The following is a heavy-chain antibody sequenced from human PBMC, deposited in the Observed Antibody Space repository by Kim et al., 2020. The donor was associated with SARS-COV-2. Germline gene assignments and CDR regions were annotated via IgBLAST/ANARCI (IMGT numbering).Heavy chain of an antibody. V-gene: IGHV1-3*01. Sequence: ASVKVSCKSSGYTFDTYALYWVRQAPGQRFEWMGWINGGNVNTRYSQNFQGRVTITRDTSATTAYMELSSLTSKDTAVYYCAREGSGSYNWFDPWGQGTLVTVSS. CDR1: GYTFDTYA. CDR2: INGGNVNT. CDR3: AREGSGSYNWFDP. D-gene: IGHD3-10*01. J-gene: IGHJ5*02.